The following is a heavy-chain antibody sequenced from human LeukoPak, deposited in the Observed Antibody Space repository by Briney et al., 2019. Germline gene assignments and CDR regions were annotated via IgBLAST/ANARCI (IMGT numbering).Heavy chain of an antibody. Sequence: GASVKVSCKASGYTFTSYDINWVRQATGQGLEWMGWMDPNSGNTGYAQKFQGRVTMTRNTSMSTAYMELSSLRSEDTAVYYCARDPQYYYDSSGYPKADYWGQGTLVTVSS. CDR2: MDPNSGNT. CDR1: GYTFTSYD. V-gene: IGHV1-8*01. CDR3: ARDPQYYYDSSGYPKADY. D-gene: IGHD3-22*01. J-gene: IGHJ4*02.